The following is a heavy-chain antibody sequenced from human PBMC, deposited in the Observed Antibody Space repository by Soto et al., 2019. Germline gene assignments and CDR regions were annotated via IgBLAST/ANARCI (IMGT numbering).Heavy chain of an antibody. Sequence: QVQLVESGGGVVQPGRSLRLSCAASGFTFSNYGMQWVRQAPGKGLEWVALISNDGRNKYYADSVKGRFTISRDNPKNTLNLEMDSLRAEDTAVYYCAKDPELRSGFEYWGQGALVTVSS. CDR3: AKDPELRSGFEY. J-gene: IGHJ4*02. CDR2: ISNDGRNK. V-gene: IGHV3-30*18. CDR1: GFTFSNYG. D-gene: IGHD3-10*02.